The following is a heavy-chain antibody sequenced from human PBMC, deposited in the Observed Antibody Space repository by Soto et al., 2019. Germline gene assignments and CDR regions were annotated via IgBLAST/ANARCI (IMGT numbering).Heavy chain of an antibody. CDR2: IYHSGST. CDR3: ARAERIADRSTLFDY. D-gene: IGHD6-13*01. V-gene: IGHV4-4*02. CDR1: GGSISSSNW. Sequence: LSLTCAVSGGSISSSNWWSWVRQPPGKGLEWIGEIYHSGSTNYNPSLKSRVTISVDKSKNQFSLKLSSVTAADTAVYYCARAERIADRSTLFDYWGQGTLVTVSS. J-gene: IGHJ4*02.